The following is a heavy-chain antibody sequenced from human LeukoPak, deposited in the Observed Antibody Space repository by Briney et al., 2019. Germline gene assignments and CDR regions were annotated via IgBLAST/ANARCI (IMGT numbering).Heavy chain of an antibody. V-gene: IGHV3-21*01. J-gene: IGHJ6*02. CDR3: AGMYYYGSGRRYYYYGMDV. CDR1: GFTFSSYS. Sequence: GGSPRLSCAASGFTFSSYSMNWVRQAPGKGLEWVSSISSSSSYIYYADPVKGRFTISRDNAKNSLYLQMNSLRAEDTAVYYCAGMYYYGSGRRYYYYGMDVWGQGTTVTVSS. CDR2: ISSSSSYI. D-gene: IGHD3-10*01.